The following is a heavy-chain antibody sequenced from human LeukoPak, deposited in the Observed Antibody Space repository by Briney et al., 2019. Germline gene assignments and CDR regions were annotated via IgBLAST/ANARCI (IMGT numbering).Heavy chain of an antibody. J-gene: IGHJ5*02. CDR1: Y. V-gene: IGHV4-59*01. Sequence: YWSWIRQSAGKGLEWIGNVYYSGSTTYNPSLKNRVTISVDTSKNQVSLELTSVTAADTAMYYCATDRQEGGSGSYWFDPWGPGTLVTVSS. CDR2: VYYSGST. CDR3: ATDRQEGGSGSYWFDP. D-gene: IGHD3-10*01.